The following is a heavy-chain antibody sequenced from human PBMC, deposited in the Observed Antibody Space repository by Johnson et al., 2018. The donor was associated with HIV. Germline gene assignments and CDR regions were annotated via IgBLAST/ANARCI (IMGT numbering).Heavy chain of an antibody. Sequence: QVQLVESGGGVVQPGRSLRLSCAASGFTFSSYGMHWVRQAPGKGLEWVAFIRYDGSNKYYADSVKGRFTVSRDNSNNMLYLQMSSLRAADTALYYCAKRLGYDSRGDQFDIWGQGTMVTVSS. J-gene: IGHJ3*02. CDR1: GFTFSSYG. V-gene: IGHV3-33*03. CDR3: AKRLGYDSRGDQFDI. CDR2: IRYDGSNK. D-gene: IGHD3-22*01.